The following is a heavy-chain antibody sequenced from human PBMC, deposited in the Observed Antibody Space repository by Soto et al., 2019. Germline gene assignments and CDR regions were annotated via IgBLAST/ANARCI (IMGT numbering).Heavy chain of an antibody. J-gene: IGHJ6*03. CDR2: IYWDDDK. CDR3: AHSRSPPIDHRTDDFWSGNYYMDV. V-gene: IGHV2-5*02. D-gene: IGHD3-3*01. Sequence: SGPTLVKPTQTLTLTCTFSGFSLSTSGVGVGWIRQPPGKALEWLALIYWDDDKRYSPSLKSRLTITKDTSKNQVVLTMTNMDPVDTATYYCAHSRSPPIDHRTDDFWSGNYYMDVWGKGTTVTVSS. CDR1: GFSLSTSGVG.